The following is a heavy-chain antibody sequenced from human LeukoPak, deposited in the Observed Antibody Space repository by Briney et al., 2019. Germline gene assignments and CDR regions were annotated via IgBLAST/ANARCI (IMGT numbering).Heavy chain of an antibody. CDR3: ARSYQLGLDY. V-gene: IGHV4-39*01. J-gene: IGHJ4*02. D-gene: IGHD2-2*01. CDR1: GGSISSSSYY. CDR2: IYYSGST. Sequence: SETLSLTYTVSGGSISSSSYYWGWIRQPPGKGLEWIGSIYYSGSTYYNPSLKSRVTISVDTSKNQFSLKLSSVTAADTAVYYCARSYQLGLDYWGQGTLVTVSS.